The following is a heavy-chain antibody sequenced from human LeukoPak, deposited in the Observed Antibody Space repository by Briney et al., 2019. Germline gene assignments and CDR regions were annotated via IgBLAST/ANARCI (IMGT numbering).Heavy chain of an antibody. CDR2: IYTSGST. V-gene: IGHV4-61*02. D-gene: IGHD2-2*02. CDR1: GGSISSGSYY. CDR3: ANYCSSSSCHTRRAFDI. J-gene: IGHJ3*02. Sequence: PSETLSLTCTVSGGSISSGSYYWSWMRQPAGKGLEWIGRIYTSGSTNYNPSLKSRVAISVDTSKNQFSLKLSSVTAADTAVYYCANYCSSSSCHTRRAFDIWGQGTMVTVS.